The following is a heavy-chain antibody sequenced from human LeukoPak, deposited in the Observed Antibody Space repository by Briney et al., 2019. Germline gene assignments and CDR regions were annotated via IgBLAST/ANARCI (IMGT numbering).Heavy chain of an antibody. V-gene: IGHV4-4*02. Sequence: SGTLSLTCAVSGGSISSSNWWSWIRQPPGKGLEWIGEINHSGSTNYNPSLKSRVTISVDTSKNQFSLKLSSVTAADTAVYYCARHYSVAGNYYYYYMDVWGKGTTVTISS. CDR1: GGSISSSNW. J-gene: IGHJ6*03. CDR3: ARHYSVAGNYYYYYMDV. CDR2: INHSGST. D-gene: IGHD6-19*01.